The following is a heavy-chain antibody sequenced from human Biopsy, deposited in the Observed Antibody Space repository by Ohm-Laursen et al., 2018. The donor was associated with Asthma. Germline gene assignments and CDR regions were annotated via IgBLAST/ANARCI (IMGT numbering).Heavy chain of an antibody. D-gene: IGHD3-3*01. CDR3: AKRRGYSDLTDFDH. CDR2: VSYDGGVA. Sequence: SLRLSCAASGFVFRIHTMHWVRQAPGKGLEWVAVVSYDGGVAHYADSMKGRFTISRDNAKSTLYLQMNRLRTDDTAVYYCAKRRGYSDLTDFDHWGQGTLVIVSS. V-gene: IGHV3-30*18. CDR1: GFVFRIHT. J-gene: IGHJ4*02.